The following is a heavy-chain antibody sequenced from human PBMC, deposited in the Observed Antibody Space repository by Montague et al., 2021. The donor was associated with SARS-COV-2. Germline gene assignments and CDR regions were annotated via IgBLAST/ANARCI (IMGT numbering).Heavy chain of an antibody. J-gene: IGHJ5*02. Sequence: SETLSLTCPVSGASIRSSSYYWAWIRQPPGKGLEWIGSIHSTGSTYSNPWLKSPVTISVDTSKKHSSLKLSSVTAAVTAVYFCAAQSSGGYCSSSSCYVCFDPWGQGTLVTVSS. CDR1: GASIRSSSYY. D-gene: IGHD2-2*01. CDR3: AAQSSGGYCSSSSCYVCFDP. V-gene: IGHV4-39*01. CDR2: IHSTGST.